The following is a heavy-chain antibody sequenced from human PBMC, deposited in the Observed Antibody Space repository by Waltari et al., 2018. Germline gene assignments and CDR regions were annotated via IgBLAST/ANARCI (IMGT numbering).Heavy chain of an antibody. J-gene: IGHJ3*02. CDR1: GYSIRSGYY. D-gene: IGHD4-17*01. CDR3: ARSLTTVVNAFDI. Sequence: QVQLQESGPGLVKPSETLSLTCAVSGYSIRSGYYWGWIRQPPGKGLEWIGSIYHSGSTYYNPSLKSRVTISVDTSKNQFSLKLSSVTAADTAVYYCARSLTTVVNAFDIWGQGTMVTVSS. V-gene: IGHV4-38-2*01. CDR2: IYHSGST.